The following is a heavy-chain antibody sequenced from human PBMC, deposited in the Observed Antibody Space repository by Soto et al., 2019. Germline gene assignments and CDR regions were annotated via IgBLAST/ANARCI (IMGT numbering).Heavy chain of an antibody. CDR2: IYHSGST. Sequence: QVQLQESGPGLVKPSGTLSLTCAVSSGSISSSNWWSWVRQPPGKGLGGMGEIYHSGSTNYNPSLKSRVTISVDKSKNQFSLKLSSVTAADTAVYYCAASGEKFLEWPQRADSFDYWGQGTLVTVSS. CDR1: SGSISSSNW. D-gene: IGHD3-3*01. J-gene: IGHJ4*02. V-gene: IGHV4-4*02. CDR3: AASGEKFLEWPQRADSFDY.